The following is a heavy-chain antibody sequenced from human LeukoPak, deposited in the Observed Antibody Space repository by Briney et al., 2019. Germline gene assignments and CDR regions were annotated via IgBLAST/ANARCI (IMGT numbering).Heavy chain of an antibody. CDR3: TTRAYYSGSDD. J-gene: IGHJ4*02. V-gene: IGHV3-15*01. CDR2: IKSKTDGGTT. D-gene: IGHD1-26*01. Sequence: PGGSLRLSCAASGFTFSNAWMSWVRQAPGKGLEWVGRIKSKTDGGTTDYAAPVKGRLTISRDDSKNTLYLQMNSLKTEDTAVYYCTTRAYYSGSDDWGQGTLVTVSS. CDR1: GFTFSNAW.